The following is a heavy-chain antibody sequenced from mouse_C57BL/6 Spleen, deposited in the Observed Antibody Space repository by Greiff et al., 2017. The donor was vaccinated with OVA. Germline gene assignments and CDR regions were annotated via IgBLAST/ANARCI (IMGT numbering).Heavy chain of an antibody. Sequence: EVQLQESGGGLVQPGGSLSLSCAASGFTFTDYYMSWVRQPPGKALEWLGFIRHKANGSTTEYSASVKGRFTISRENSQSILYLQMNALRAEDSATYACERYVEGQRYFDYWGQGTTLTVSS. J-gene: IGHJ2*01. V-gene: IGHV7-3*01. CDR1: GFTFTDYY. CDR2: IRHKANGSTT. CDR3: ERYVEGQRYFDY. D-gene: IGHD3-3*01.